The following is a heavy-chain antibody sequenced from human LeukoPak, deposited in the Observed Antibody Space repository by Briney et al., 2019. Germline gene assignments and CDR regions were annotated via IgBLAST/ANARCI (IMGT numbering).Heavy chain of an antibody. V-gene: IGHV3-20*01. CDR2: INRIGSIT. J-gene: IGHJ4*02. Sequence: GGSLRLSCAASGLMFDEYGMSWVRQVPGKGLEWVCGINRIGSITGCADSVKGRFTISRDNAKNFLFLDMNSLRVEDTAFYHCARKGVGGELGGFDYWGQRTLVTVSS. D-gene: IGHD3-16*01. CDR1: GLMFDEYG. CDR3: ARKGVGGELGGFDY.